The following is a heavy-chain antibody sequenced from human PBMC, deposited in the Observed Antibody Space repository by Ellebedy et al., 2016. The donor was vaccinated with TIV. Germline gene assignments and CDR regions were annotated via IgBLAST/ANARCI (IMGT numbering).Heavy chain of an antibody. J-gene: IGHJ4*02. CDR1: GFTFSSYG. Sequence: GGSLRLXXAASGFTFSSYGMHWVRQAPGKGLEWVAVIWYDGSNKYYADSVKGRFTISRDNSKNTLYLQMDSLRAEDTAVYYCASGFDYWGQGTLVTVSS. V-gene: IGHV3-33*01. CDR2: IWYDGSNK. CDR3: ASGFDY.